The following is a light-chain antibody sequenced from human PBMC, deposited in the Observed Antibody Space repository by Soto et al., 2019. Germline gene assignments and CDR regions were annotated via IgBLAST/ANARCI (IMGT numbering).Light chain of an antibody. CDR1: QSVSSRY. Sequence: LFTQSLSPRSLSPLARATLYFGASQSVSSRYLAWYQQKPGLAPRLLIYDASSRATGIPDRFSGSGSGTDFTLTISRLEPEDFAVYYCQQYGSSPWTFGQGTKVDI. CDR3: QQYGSSPWT. V-gene: IGKV3D-20*01. J-gene: IGKJ1*01. CDR2: DAS.